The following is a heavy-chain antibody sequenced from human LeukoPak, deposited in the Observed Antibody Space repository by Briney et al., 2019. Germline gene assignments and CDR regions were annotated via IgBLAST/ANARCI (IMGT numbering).Heavy chain of an antibody. CDR1: GYTLTELS. V-gene: IGHV1-24*01. D-gene: IGHD1-26*01. CDR2: FDPEDGET. Sequence: ASVKVSCKVSGYTLTELSMHWVRQAPGKGVEWMGGFDPEDGETIYAQKFQGRVTMTEDTSTDTAYMELSSLRSEDTAVYYCATKMWGATTRNWFDPWGQGTLVTVSS. CDR3: ATKMWGATTRNWFDP. J-gene: IGHJ5*02.